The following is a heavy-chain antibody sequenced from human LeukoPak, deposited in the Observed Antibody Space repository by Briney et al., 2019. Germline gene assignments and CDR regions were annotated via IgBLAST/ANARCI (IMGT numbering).Heavy chain of an antibody. CDR2: ITDDGGST. V-gene: IGHV3-23*01. Sequence: PGGSLRPSCAASGFAFSNYAMSWVRQAPGKGLEWFSAITDDGGSTYHADSVEGRFTISRDNSKNTLHLQMNSLRAEDTAVYYCAKGSSSSRPYYFDYWGQGTLVTVCS. CDR1: GFAFSNYA. D-gene: IGHD2-2*01. J-gene: IGHJ4*02. CDR3: AKGSSSSRPYYFDY.